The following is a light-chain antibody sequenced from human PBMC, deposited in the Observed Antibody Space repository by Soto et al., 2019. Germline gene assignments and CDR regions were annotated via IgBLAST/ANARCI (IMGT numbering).Light chain of an antibody. J-gene: IGKJ1*01. V-gene: IGKV1-39*01. CDR1: QSISRY. CDR2: AAS. Sequence: DIQMTQSPSSLSVSVGDRVTITCRASQSISRYVNWYQQKPGKAPKLLMYAASSLQGGVPSRFSGSASGTDFTLTISSLQPEDFATYYCQQVYSTPLTFGQGTKVEIK. CDR3: QQVYSTPLT.